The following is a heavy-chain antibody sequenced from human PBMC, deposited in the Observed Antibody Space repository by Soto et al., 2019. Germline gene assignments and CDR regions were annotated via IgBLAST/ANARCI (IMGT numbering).Heavy chain of an antibody. J-gene: IGHJ6*02. CDR2: INAGNGNT. D-gene: IGHD6-13*01. V-gene: IGHV1-3*01. CDR1: GYTFTSYA. Sequence: QVQLVQSGAEVKKPGASVKVSCKASGYTFTSYAMHWVRQAPGQRLEWMGWINAGNGNTKYSQKFQGRVTITRDTSASTADMELSSLRSEDTAVYYCARAPIAAAGTTLYGMDVWGQGTTVTVSS. CDR3: ARAPIAAAGTTLYGMDV.